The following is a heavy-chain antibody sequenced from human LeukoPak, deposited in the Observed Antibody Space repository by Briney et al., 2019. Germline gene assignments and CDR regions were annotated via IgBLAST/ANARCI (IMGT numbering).Heavy chain of an antibody. CDR1: GYIFTSND. CDR3: ARGHSFQY. J-gene: IGHJ4*02. CDR2: INPNAGTT. D-gene: IGHD4-11*01. Sequence: ASVKVSCKTSGYIFTSNDINWVRQAPGQGLEWLGWINPNAGTTGYAQNFQGRFTITRNTSINTAYMELRNLTSDDTAVYYCARGHSFQYWGQGTRVIVSS. V-gene: IGHV1-8*01.